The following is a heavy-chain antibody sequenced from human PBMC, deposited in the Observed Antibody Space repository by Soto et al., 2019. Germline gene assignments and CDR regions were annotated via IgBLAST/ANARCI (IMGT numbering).Heavy chain of an antibody. CDR3: ARDHSKVVVAATAGGMDV. CDR1: GYTFTGYY. Sequence: ASVKVSCKASGYTFTGYYMYWVRQAPGQGLEWMGWINPNSGGTNYAQKFQGWVTMTRDTSISTAYMELSRLRSDDTAVYYCARDHSKVVVAATAGGMDVWGQGTTVTVSS. D-gene: IGHD2-15*01. CDR2: INPNSGGT. V-gene: IGHV1-2*04. J-gene: IGHJ6*02.